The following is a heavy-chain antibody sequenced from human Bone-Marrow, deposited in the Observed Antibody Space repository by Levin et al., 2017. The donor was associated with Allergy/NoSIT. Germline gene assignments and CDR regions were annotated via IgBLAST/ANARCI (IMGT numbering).Heavy chain of an antibody. V-gene: IGHV4-59*13. Sequence: NSSETLSLTCTVSGGSISSYYWTWIRQSPGKGLEWIGYIHDSGLTKYNPPLKSRVTMSLDTSKNQFSLKVNSVSAADTAVYFCAGAYTIYWPLDYWGQGTLVTVSS. D-gene: IGHD3-16*01. CDR1: GGSISSYY. CDR2: IHDSGLT. CDR3: AGAYTIYWPLDY. J-gene: IGHJ4*02.